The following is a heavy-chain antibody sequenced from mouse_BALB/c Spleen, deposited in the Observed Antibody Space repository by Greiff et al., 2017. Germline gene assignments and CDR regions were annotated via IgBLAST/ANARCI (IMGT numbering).Heavy chain of an antibody. Sequence: ESGPGLVKPSQSLSLTCSVTGYSITSGYYWNWIRQFPGNKLEWMGYISYDGSNNYNPSLKNRISITRDTSKNQFFLKLNSVTTEDTATYYCARASYYDYDVGFAYWGQGTLVTVSA. V-gene: IGHV3-6*02. D-gene: IGHD2-4*01. CDR2: ISYDGSN. J-gene: IGHJ3*01. CDR1: GYSITSGYY. CDR3: ARASYYDYDVGFAY.